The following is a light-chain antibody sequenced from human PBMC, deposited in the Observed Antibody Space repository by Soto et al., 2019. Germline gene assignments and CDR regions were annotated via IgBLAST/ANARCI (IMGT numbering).Light chain of an antibody. J-gene: IGKJ1*01. CDR2: DAS. Sequence: DIQLTQSPSFLSASVGDRVTITCRASQSISSWLAWYQHKPGKAPKLLIYDASNLDSGVPSRFSGSGSGTEFSLTISNLQPDDCATYYCQQYENYWTFGQGTKVDNK. V-gene: IGKV1-5*01. CDR1: QSISSW. CDR3: QQYENYWT.